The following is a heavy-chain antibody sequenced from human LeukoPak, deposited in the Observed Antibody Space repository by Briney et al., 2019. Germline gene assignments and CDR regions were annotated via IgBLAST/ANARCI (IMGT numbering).Heavy chain of an antibody. D-gene: IGHD5-24*01. CDR2: ISGSGGRT. CDR3: ANLPGWLQSRDY. CDR1: GFTFSSYS. J-gene: IGHJ4*02. Sequence: GGSLRLSCAASGFTFSSYSMSWVRQAPGKGLEWVSAISGSGGRTYYADSVKGRVTISRDNSKNTLYLQMNSLRAEDTAVYYCANLPGWLQSRDYWGQGTLVTGSS. V-gene: IGHV3-23*01.